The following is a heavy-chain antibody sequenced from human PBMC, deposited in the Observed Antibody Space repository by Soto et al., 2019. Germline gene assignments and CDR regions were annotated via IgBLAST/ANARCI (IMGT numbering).Heavy chain of an antibody. CDR1: GGSISSYY. CDR3: ATMGTPATGLYFFDY. CDR2: IYYGGGT. V-gene: IGHV4-59*08. J-gene: IGHJ4*02. D-gene: IGHD2-15*01. Sequence: SETLSLTCTVSGGSISSYYWNWIRQPPGKGLEWIGDIYYGGGTNYNPSLKSRVTLSVDTSKNQFSLKLSFVTAADTAVYYCATMGTPATGLYFFDYWGQGSLVTVSS.